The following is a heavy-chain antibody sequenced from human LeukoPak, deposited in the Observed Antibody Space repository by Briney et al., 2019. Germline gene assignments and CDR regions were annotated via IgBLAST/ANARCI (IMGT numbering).Heavy chain of an antibody. Sequence: GGSLRLSCAASGFTFSSYAMSWVRQAPGKGLEWVSAISGSGGSTYYADSVKGRFTISRDNSKSTLYLQMNSLRAEDTAVYYCAKDRQMGYCSSCPDPFDYWGQGTLVTVSS. CDR1: GFTFSSYA. V-gene: IGHV3-23*01. D-gene: IGHD6-13*01. CDR2: ISGSGGST. CDR3: AKDRQMGYCSSCPDPFDY. J-gene: IGHJ4*02.